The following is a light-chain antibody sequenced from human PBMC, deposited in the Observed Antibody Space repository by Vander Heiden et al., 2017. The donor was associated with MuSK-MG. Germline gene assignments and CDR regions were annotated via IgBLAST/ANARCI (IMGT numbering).Light chain of an antibody. CDR1: SNDIGDYNY. CDR3: ISDTNTNTVL. Sequence: SALPHPASVSGSPGQSITISFTCSSNDIGDYNYVSCYQQHPGKAPILMIYDVTKRPAVIANLFSGSKSDNTASLSISGLQAGDEADYYCISDTNTNTVLFGGGTKLTVL. V-gene: IGLV2-14*03. CDR2: DVT. J-gene: IGLJ2*01.